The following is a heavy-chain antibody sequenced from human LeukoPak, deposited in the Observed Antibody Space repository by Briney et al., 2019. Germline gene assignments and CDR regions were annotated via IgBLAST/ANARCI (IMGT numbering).Heavy chain of an antibody. CDR3: ASGDNDPLFDY. J-gene: IGHJ4*02. V-gene: IGHV1-18*01. CDR2: ISPYNGNT. CDR1: DYTFTSYG. D-gene: IGHD1-1*01. Sequence: ASVKVSCKASDYTFTSYGISWVRQAPGQGLEWMGWISPYNGNTNYVQKLQGRVTMTTDTSTSTAYMELRSLRSDDTAVYYCASGDNDPLFDYWGQGTLVTVSS.